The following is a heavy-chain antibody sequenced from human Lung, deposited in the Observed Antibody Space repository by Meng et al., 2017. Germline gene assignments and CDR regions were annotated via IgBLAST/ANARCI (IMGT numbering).Heavy chain of an antibody. Sequence: GGDLGEPGGSLRLSGAAAGFTFRNARRSGVRQAPVKGLEWVGRIKSKTDGETADYAAPVKGRFTISRDDSQNTLYLQMNSLKTEDTAVYYCQWLSTHPPDQWGQGTLVTVS. CDR3: QWLSTHPPDQ. CDR2: IKSKTDGETA. CDR1: GFTFRNAR. V-gene: IGHV3-15*01. D-gene: IGHD3-22*01. J-gene: IGHJ4*01.